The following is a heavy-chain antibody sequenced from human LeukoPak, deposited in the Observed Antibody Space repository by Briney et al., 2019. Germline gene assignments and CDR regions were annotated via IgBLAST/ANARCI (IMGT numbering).Heavy chain of an antibody. Sequence: HPGGSLRLSCAASGFTFSSYAMSWVRQAPGKGLEWVSAISGSGGSTYYADSVKGRFTISRDNSKNTLYLQMNSLRAEDTAVYYCAKGFSYSSSWYSVPYYYDMDVWGQGTTVTVS. J-gene: IGHJ6*02. V-gene: IGHV3-23*01. CDR2: ISGSGGST. D-gene: IGHD6-13*01. CDR1: GFTFSSYA. CDR3: AKGFSYSSSWYSVPYYYDMDV.